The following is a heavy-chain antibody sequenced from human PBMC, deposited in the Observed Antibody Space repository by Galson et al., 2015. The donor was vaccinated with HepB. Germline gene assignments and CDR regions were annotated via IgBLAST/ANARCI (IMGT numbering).Heavy chain of an antibody. CDR2: ISRSSSAI. CDR3: ARSRFDFWSGYDYYMDV. Sequence: SLRLSCAASGFTYSTYSMNWVRQAPGKGLEWVSYISRSSSAIYYADSVKGRFTISRDNAKNSLYLQMNGLRVEDTAVYYCARSRFDFWSGYDYYMDVWGKGTTVTVSS. V-gene: IGHV3-48*01. CDR1: GFTYSTYS. J-gene: IGHJ6*03. D-gene: IGHD3-3*01.